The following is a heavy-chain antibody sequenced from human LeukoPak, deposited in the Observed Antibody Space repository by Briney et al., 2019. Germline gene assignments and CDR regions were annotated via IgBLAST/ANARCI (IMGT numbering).Heavy chain of an antibody. J-gene: IGHJ4*02. CDR2: TKNKANSYST. Sequence: PGGSLRLSCAASGFTFSDHYMDWVRQAPGKGLEWVGRTKNKANSYSTDYAASVKGRFTISGDESKNSVYLQMSSLKTEDTAVYFCARRVFGGNCYYDFWGQGTLVTVSS. D-gene: IGHD4-23*01. CDR3: ARRVFGGNCYYDF. CDR1: GFTFSDHY. V-gene: IGHV3-72*01.